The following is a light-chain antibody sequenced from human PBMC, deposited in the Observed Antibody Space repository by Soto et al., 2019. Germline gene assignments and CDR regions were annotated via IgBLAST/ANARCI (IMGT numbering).Light chain of an antibody. V-gene: IGKV3-15*01. J-gene: IGKJ1*01. CDR1: HSVSNN. CDR3: QHYNNWPWT. Sequence: EIVLTQSPGTLSLSPGERATLSCRASHSVSNNYLAWYQQKPGQAPRLLMFDTSTRATGIPARFSGSGSGTEFTLTISSLQSDDFAVYYCQHYNNWPWTVGQGTKVDIK. CDR2: DTS.